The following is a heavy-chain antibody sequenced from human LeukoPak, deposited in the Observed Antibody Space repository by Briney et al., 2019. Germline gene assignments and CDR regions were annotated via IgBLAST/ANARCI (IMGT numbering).Heavy chain of an antibody. D-gene: IGHD6-19*01. Sequence: PGGSLRLSCAASGFTFINYAMSWVRQAPGEGLEWVSGLSESGGDTIYADSVKGRFTISRDNAKNSLYLQMNSLRAEDTAVYYCARDRSEGAVAQMGYWGQGTLVTVSS. V-gene: IGHV3-23*01. CDR1: GFTFINYA. CDR3: ARDRSEGAVAQMGY. J-gene: IGHJ4*02. CDR2: LSESGGDT.